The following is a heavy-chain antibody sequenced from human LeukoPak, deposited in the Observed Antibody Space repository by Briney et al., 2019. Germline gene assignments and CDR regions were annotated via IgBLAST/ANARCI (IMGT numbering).Heavy chain of an antibody. Sequence: SETLSLTCTVSGGSISSSSYYWGWIRQPPGKGLEWIGRISSSGSTNYNPSLKSRVTISVDTSKNQFSLKLSSVTAADTAVYFCARGPYSYDSSGAFDIWGQGTMVTVSS. CDR3: ARGPYSYDSSGAFDI. J-gene: IGHJ3*02. V-gene: IGHV4-39*07. CDR1: GGSISSSSYY. D-gene: IGHD3-22*01. CDR2: ISSSGST.